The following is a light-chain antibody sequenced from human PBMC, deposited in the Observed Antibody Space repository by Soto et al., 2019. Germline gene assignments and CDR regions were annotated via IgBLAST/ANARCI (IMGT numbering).Light chain of an antibody. J-gene: IGLJ2*01. CDR2: QVT. CDR3: VSYTSGGTVV. Sequence: QSALNQPASVSGSPGQSLTISCTGTNSDVGGYNYVSWYQQHPGKPPTLVIYQVTNRPSGVSDRFSGSKSGNTASLTISGLQAEDEADYYCVSYTSGGTVVFGGGTKLTVL. V-gene: IGLV2-14*01. CDR1: NSDVGGYNY.